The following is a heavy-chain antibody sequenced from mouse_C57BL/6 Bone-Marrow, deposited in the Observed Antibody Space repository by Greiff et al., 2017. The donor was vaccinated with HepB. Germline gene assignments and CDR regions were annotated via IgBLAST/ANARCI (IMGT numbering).Heavy chain of an antibody. V-gene: IGHV1-50*01. Sequence: QVQLQQPGAELVKPGASVKLSCKASGYTFTSYWMQWVKQRPGQGLEWIGEIDPSDSYTNYNQKFKGKATLTVDTSSSTAYMQLNSLTSEDSAVYYCSRKGIYYDYDWFAYWGQGTLVTVSA. J-gene: IGHJ3*01. CDR1: GYTFTSYW. CDR3: SRKGIYYDYDWFAY. D-gene: IGHD2-4*01. CDR2: IDPSDSYT.